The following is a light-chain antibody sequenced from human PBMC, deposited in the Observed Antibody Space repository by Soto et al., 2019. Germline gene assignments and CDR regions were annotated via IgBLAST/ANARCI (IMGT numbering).Light chain of an antibody. CDR3: QQYRT. CDR2: KAS. Sequence: DIQMTQSPSTLSGSVGDRVTITCRASQTISSWLAWYQQKPGKAPKLLIYKASTLKSGVPSRFSGSGSGTDFTLTISRLEPEDFAVYYCQQYRTFGQGTKVDIK. V-gene: IGKV1-5*03. CDR1: QTISSW. J-gene: IGKJ1*01.